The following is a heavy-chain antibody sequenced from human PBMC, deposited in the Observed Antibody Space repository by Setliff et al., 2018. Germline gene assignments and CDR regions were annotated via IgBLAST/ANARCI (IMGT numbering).Heavy chain of an antibody. Sequence: SETLSLTCTVSGGSISSGDYYWSWIRQPPGKGLEWIGYIYSSGSTYYNPSLKNRVSISVDTSKNQFSLKLSSVTAADTAAYYCARESRYYYDNLGTLDYWGQGTLVTVSS. D-gene: IGHD3-22*01. CDR2: IYSSGST. J-gene: IGHJ4*02. V-gene: IGHV4-30-4*08. CDR1: GGSISSGDYY. CDR3: ARESRYYYDNLGTLDY.